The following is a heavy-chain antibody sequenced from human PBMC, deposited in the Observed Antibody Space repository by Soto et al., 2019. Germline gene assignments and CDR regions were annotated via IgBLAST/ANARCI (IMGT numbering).Heavy chain of an antibody. D-gene: IGHD5-12*01. CDR3: ARVGRDGYNRKTLDY. J-gene: IGHJ4*02. Sequence: ASVKVSCKASGYTFTSYYMHWVRQAPGQELEWMGIINPSGGSTSYAQKFQGRVTMTRDTSTSTVYMELSSLRSEDTAVYYCARVGRDGYNRKTLDYWGQGTLVTVSS. CDR2: INPSGGST. CDR1: GYTFTSYY. V-gene: IGHV1-46*01.